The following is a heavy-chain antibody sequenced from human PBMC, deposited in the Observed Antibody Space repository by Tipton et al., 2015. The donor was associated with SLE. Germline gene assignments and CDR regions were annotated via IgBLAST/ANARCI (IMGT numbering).Heavy chain of an antibody. V-gene: IGHV3-53*01. CDR3: ARESFGPIPATTYYYMDV. D-gene: IGHD1-1*01. CDR2: IYSGGET. CDR1: GFTLGGTY. Sequence: QLVQSGGDLIQPGGSLRLSCAASGFTLGGTYMSWVRRAPGKGLEWVSVIYSGGETYYADSVMGRFTISRDNMKNTVYLQMHSLRADDTAVYYCARESFGPIPATTYYYMDVWGKGTTVTVSS. J-gene: IGHJ6*03.